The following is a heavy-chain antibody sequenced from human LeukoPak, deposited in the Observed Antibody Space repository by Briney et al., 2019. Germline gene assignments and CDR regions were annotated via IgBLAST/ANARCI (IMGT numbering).Heavy chain of an antibody. J-gene: IGHJ6*04. V-gene: IGHV3-30*18. D-gene: IGHD3-10*01. CDR3: AKFDRGSGSYYNFYYYGMDV. CDR2: ISYDGSNK. CDR1: GFTFSSYG. Sequence: GGSLRLSCAASGFTFSSYGMHWVRQAPGKGLEWVAVISYDGSNKYYADSVKGRFTISRDNSKNTLYLQMNSLRAEDTAVYYCAKFDRGSGSYYNFYYYGMDVWGKGTTVTVSS.